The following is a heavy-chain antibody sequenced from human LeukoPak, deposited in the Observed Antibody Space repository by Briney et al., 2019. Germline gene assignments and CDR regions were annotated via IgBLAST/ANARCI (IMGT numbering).Heavy chain of an antibody. D-gene: IGHD6-13*01. CDR3: ARDRIAAAGTLEYYYYYYGMDV. V-gene: IGHV1-2*06. J-gene: IGHJ6*02. Sequence: ASVKVSCKASGYTFTGHYMHWVRQAPGQGLEWMGRINPNSGGTNYAQKFQGRVTMTRDTSISTAYMELSRLRSDDTAVYYCARDRIAAAGTLEYYYYYYGMDVWGQGTTVTVSS. CDR1: GYTFTGHY. CDR2: INPNSGGT.